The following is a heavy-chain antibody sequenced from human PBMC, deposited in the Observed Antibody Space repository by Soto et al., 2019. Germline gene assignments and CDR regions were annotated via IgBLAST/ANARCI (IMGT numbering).Heavy chain of an antibody. Sequence: ASVKVSCKASGGTFSSYAISWVRQATGQGLEWMGGIIPIFGTANYAQKFQGRVTITADESTSTAYMELSSLRSEDTAVYCCARLPSGYSSSWYLNCFDPWGQGTLVTVSS. J-gene: IGHJ5*02. CDR1: GGTFSSYA. V-gene: IGHV1-69*13. CDR2: IIPIFGTA. CDR3: ARLPSGYSSSWYLNCFDP. D-gene: IGHD6-13*01.